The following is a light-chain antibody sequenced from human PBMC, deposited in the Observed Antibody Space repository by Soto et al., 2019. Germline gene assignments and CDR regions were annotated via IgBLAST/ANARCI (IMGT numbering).Light chain of an antibody. J-gene: IGKJ1*01. CDR1: QGISSY. Sequence: DIQMTQSPSSPASVGDRVTITCRASQGISSYLAWYQKRPGKVPKVLIYAASTLHSGVPSRFSGSGSGTDFTLTISNVQPEDVATYYCQNYYNAPATFGQGTKVEIK. CDR3: QNYYNAPAT. V-gene: IGKV1-27*01. CDR2: AAS.